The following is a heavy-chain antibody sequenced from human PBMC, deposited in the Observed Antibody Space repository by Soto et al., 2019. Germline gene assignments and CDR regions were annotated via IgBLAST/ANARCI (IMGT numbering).Heavy chain of an antibody. J-gene: IGHJ6*01. CDR3: AKGAGRSLYYYGMDV. CDR2: ISGSGGST. D-gene: IGHD6-13*01. V-gene: IGHV3-23*01. Sequence: GGSLRLSCAASVFTFSSYSMSLVRQTPGKGLECVSAISGSGGSTYYADSVKGRFTISRDNSKNTLYLQMNSLRADDTAVYYCAKGAGRSLYYYGMDVWGPGTTVTFSS. CDR1: VFTFSSYS.